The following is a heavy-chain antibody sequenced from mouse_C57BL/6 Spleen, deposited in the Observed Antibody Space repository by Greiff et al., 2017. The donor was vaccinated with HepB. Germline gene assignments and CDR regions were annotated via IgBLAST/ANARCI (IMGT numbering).Heavy chain of an antibody. CDR2: IDPETGGT. CDR3: TRGRGLPFAY. V-gene: IGHV1-15*01. CDR1: GYTFTDYE. J-gene: IGHJ3*01. Sequence: QVQLQQSGAELVRPGASVTLSCKASGYTFTDYEMHWVKQTPVHGLEWIGAIDPETGGTAYNQKFKGKAILTADKSSSTAYMELRSLTSEDSAVYYCTRGRGLPFAYWGQGTLVTVSA.